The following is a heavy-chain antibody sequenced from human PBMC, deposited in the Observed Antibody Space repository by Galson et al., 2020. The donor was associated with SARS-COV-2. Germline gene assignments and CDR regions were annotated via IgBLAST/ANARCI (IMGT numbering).Heavy chain of an antibody. J-gene: IGHJ4*02. D-gene: IGHD6-13*01. CDR3: ARRPGVAATGTRYFDY. V-gene: IGHV3-23*01. Sequence: GGSLRLSCAASGFIFNIYAMAWVRQAPGKGLEWVSTIGGLDSGTHYADSVKGRFTISRDNSKNTLYLQMDSLRAEDTAVYYCARRPGVAATGTRYFDYWGQGTLVTVSS. CDR1: GFIFNIYA. CDR2: IGGLDSGT.